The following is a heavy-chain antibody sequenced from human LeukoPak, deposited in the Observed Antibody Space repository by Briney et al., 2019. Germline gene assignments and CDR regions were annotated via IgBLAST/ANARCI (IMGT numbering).Heavy chain of an antibody. V-gene: IGHV1-18*01. D-gene: IGHD2-8*01. CDR1: GYTFTSYG. CDR3: ARGSCTNGVCYFFDY. Sequence: ASVKVSCKASGYTFTSYGISWVRQAPGQGLEWMGWISAYNGNTNYAQKLQGRVTMTTDTSTSTAYMELRSLRSDDTAVYYCARGSCTNGVCYFFDYWGQGTLVTVPS. CDR2: ISAYNGNT. J-gene: IGHJ4*02.